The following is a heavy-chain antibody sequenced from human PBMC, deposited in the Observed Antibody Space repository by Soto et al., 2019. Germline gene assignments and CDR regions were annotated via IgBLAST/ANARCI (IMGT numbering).Heavy chain of an antibody. CDR1: GGSISSSNW. D-gene: IGHD3-10*01. V-gene: IGHV4-4*02. Sequence: PSETLSLTCAVSGGSISSSNWWSWVRQPPGKGLEWIGEIYHSGSANYNPSLKSRVTISVDKSKNQFSLKVGSVTAADTAMYYCARSLWFGEDYFDYWGQGTLVTVSS. CDR2: IYHSGSA. CDR3: ARSLWFGEDYFDY. J-gene: IGHJ4*02.